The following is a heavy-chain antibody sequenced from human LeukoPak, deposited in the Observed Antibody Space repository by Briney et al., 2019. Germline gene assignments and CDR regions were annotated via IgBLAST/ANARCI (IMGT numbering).Heavy chain of an antibody. CDR2: IIPIFGTA. CDR3: ASGMLRFLEWLLNFDY. Sequence: GASVKVSCQASGGTFSSYAISWVGQAPGQGLEWMGGIIPIFGTANYAQKFQGRVTITADESTSTAYMELSSLRSEDTAVYYCASGMLRFLEWLLNFDYWGQGTLVTVSS. D-gene: IGHD3-3*01. CDR1: GGTFSSYA. J-gene: IGHJ4*02. V-gene: IGHV1-69*13.